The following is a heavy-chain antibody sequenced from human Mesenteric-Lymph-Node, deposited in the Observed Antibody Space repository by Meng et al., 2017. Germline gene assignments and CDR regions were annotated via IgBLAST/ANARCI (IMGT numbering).Heavy chain of an antibody. D-gene: IGHD2-15*01. Sequence: GGSLRLSCAASGFTFSDYYMSWIRQAPGKGLEWVSYISSSGSTIYYADSVKGRFTISRDNAKNSLYLQMNSLRAEDTAVYYCAGITPRIDAFDIWGQGTMVTVSS. CDR1: GFTFSDYY. CDR2: ISSSGSTI. V-gene: IGHV3-11*04. J-gene: IGHJ3*02. CDR3: AGITPRIDAFDI.